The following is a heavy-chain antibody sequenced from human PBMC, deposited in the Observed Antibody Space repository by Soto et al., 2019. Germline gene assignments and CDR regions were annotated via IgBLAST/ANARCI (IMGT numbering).Heavy chain of an antibody. CDR2: ISGGGSNT. CDR3: AKDSNKYSSSLRGRYFDY. J-gene: IGHJ4*02. V-gene: IGHV3-23*01. D-gene: IGHD4-4*01. Sequence: EVQLLESGGGLVQRGGSLRLSCAASGFPFSSYLMSWVRQAPGKGLEWVSGISGGGSNTFYADSVKGRFTISRDNSKKTLLLQMNSLGAEDTAVYYCAKDSNKYSSSLRGRYFDYWGQGIGVTVSS. CDR1: GFPFSSYL.